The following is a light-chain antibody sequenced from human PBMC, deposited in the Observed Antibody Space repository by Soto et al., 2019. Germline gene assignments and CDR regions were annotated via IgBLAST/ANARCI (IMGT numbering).Light chain of an antibody. CDR3: QQYNNWPRT. V-gene: IGKV3-15*01. J-gene: IGKJ1*01. CDR2: GAS. Sequence: EIVMTQSPATLSVSPGERATLSCRASQSVSSNLAWYQQKPGQAPRLLIYGASTRATGIPARFSGSGSGTEVPLTISNLQSEDFAVYYCQQYNNWPRTFGQGTKVEIK. CDR1: QSVSSN.